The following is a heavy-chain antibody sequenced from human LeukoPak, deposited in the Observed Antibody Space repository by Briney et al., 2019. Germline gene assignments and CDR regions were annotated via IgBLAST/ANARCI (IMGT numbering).Heavy chain of an antibody. CDR2: INPNSDGT. Sequence: GASMKVSCKASGYTFSGYLMHWVRQAPGQGLEWMGWINPNSDGTGSAQKFQGRVTMTRDTSISTVYMELSSLRSDDTAVYYCARDRNGDGFAYFDYWGQGTLVTVSS. V-gene: IGHV1-2*02. D-gene: IGHD5-24*01. CDR3: ARDRNGDGFAYFDY. CDR1: GYTFSGYL. J-gene: IGHJ4*02.